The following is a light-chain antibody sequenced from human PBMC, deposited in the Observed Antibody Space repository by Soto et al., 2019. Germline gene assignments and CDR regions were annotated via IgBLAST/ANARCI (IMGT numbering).Light chain of an antibody. J-gene: IGKJ5*01. V-gene: IGKV1-9*01. CDR2: AAY. Sequence: DIQLTQSPSFLSASVGDRVTITCRASQDVSDYLAGYQHAPGKAPNLLIYAAYTLQSWVPSRFSGSGSGTEFSLTITSLQPEDFATYYCQYLNGAPTITFGQGTRLDVK. CDR1: QDVSDY. CDR3: QYLNGAPTIT.